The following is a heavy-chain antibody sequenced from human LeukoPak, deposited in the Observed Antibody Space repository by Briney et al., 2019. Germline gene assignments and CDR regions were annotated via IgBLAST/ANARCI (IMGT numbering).Heavy chain of an antibody. CDR1: GGSFSGYY. Sequence: SETLSLTCAVYGGSFSGYYWSWIRQPPGKGLEWIGEINHSGSTNYNPSLKSRVTISVDTSKNQVSLKLSSVTAADTAVYYCARAAVVASFPVDYWGQGTLVTVSS. CDR2: INHSGST. V-gene: IGHV4-34*01. D-gene: IGHD2-15*01. CDR3: ARAAVVASFPVDY. J-gene: IGHJ4*02.